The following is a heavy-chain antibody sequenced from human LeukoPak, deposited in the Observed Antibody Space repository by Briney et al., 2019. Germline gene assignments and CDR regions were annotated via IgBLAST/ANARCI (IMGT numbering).Heavy chain of an antibody. CDR3: AKNAGRGTSGGPYYYYGMDV. Sequence: PGGSLRLSCAASGFTFSSYGMHWVRQAPGKGLEWVAVISYDGSNKYYADSVKGRFTISRDNSKNTLYLQMNSLRAEDTAVYYCAKNAGRGTSGGPYYYYGMDVWGQGTTVTVSS. V-gene: IGHV3-30*18. J-gene: IGHJ6*02. CDR2: ISYDGSNK. CDR1: GFTFSSYG. D-gene: IGHD1-14*01.